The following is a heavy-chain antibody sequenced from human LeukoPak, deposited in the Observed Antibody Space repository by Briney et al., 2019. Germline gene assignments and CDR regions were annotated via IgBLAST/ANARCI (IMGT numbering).Heavy chain of an antibody. CDR2: ISYDGSNK. V-gene: IGHV3-30*04. CDR1: GFTFSSYA. CDR3: AKGPLSELAVDY. Sequence: GGSLRLSCAASGFTFSSYAMHWVRQAPGRGLEWVAVISYDGSNKYYADSVKGRFTISRDNSKNTLYLQMNSLRAEDTAVYYCAKGPLSELAVDYWGQGTLVTVSS. J-gene: IGHJ4*02. D-gene: IGHD5-24*01.